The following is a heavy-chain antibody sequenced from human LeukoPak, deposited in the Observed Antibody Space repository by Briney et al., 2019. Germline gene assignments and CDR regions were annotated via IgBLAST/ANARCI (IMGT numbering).Heavy chain of an antibody. Sequence: PGGSLRLSCAASGVTFSSYAMTWVCQAPGKGLEWVSVISGIGVATHYADSVKGRYTISRDNSKNTLYLQMNSLRAEDTAVYYCAKRAGTTFSSGFHYWGQGTLVTVSS. V-gene: IGHV3-23*01. D-gene: IGHD3-10*01. CDR3: AKRAGTTFSSGFHY. CDR1: GVTFSSYA. CDR2: ISGIGVAT. J-gene: IGHJ4*02.